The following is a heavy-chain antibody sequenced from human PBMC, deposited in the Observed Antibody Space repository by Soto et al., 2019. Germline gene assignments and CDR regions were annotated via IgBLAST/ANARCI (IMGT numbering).Heavy chain of an antibody. D-gene: IGHD6-25*01. J-gene: IGHJ6*02. CDR2: IYHSGST. CDR1: GGSISSSNW. CDR3: ARDRRPYYDCSGMDV. Sequence: QVQLQESGPGLVKPSGTLSLTCAVSGGSISSSNWWSWVHQPPGKGLEWIGEIYHSGSTNYNPSLKSRVTISVHKSKNQFSLKLSSVPAADTAVYYCARDRRPYYDCSGMDVWGQGTTVTVSS. V-gene: IGHV4-4*02.